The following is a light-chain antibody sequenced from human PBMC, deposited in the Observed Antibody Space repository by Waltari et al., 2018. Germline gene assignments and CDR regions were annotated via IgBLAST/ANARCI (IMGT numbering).Light chain of an antibody. CDR1: ALPKHY. CDR2: KDS. CDR3: QSADSSGTFVV. V-gene: IGLV3-25*03. Sequence: SYELTQPPSVSVSPGQTARITCSVDALPKHYAYWYQQKTGQAPVLVIYKDSERPSGIPERFSGSSSGTTVTLTISGVQAEDEADYYCQSADSSGTFVVFGGGTKLTVL. J-gene: IGLJ2*01.